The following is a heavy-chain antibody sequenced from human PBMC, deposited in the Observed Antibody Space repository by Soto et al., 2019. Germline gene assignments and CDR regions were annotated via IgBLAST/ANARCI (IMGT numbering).Heavy chain of an antibody. J-gene: IGHJ6*04. CDR3: AKVGVWGTPPYDCGRDL. CDR2: ISYDGSNK. Sequence: QVQLVESGGGVVQPGRSLRLSCAASGFTFSSYGMHWVRQAPGKGLEWVAVISYDGSNKYYADSVKGRFTISRDNSKNRLYLKINSRRAEDTAVYYGAKVGVWGTPPYDCGRDLGDKGTPVPV. CDR1: GFTFSSYG. V-gene: IGHV3-30*18. D-gene: IGHD3-16*01.